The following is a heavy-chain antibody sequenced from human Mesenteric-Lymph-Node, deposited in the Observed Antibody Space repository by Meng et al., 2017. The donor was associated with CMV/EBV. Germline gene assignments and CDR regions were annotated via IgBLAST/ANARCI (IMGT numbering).Heavy chain of an antibody. Sequence: GGSLRLSCAASGFTFSSYWMSWVRQAPGKGLEWVANIKQDGSEKYYVDSVKGRFTISRDNAKNSLYLQMNSLRAEDTAVYYCARVSTKYTTTFLYYYGMDVWGQGTTVTVSS. CDR3: ARVSTKYTTTFLYYYGMDV. CDR2: IKQDGSEK. CDR1: GFTFSSYW. V-gene: IGHV3-7*01. J-gene: IGHJ6*02. D-gene: IGHD2/OR15-2a*01.